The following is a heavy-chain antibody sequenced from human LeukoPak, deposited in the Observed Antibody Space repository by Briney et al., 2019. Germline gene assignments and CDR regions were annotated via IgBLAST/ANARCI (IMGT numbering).Heavy chain of an antibody. CDR1: GGSFTSGDYY. CDR2: IYYTGST. J-gene: IGHJ5*01. V-gene: IGHV4-31*03. D-gene: IGHD4-17*01. CDR3: ARDKVTVTGNWFDS. Sequence: SQTLSLTCTVSGGSFTSGDYYWSWIRQPPGKGLEWMGYIYYTGSTHYNPSLKSRISMSVDTSKRQFSLNLMSVTGADTAIYYCARDKVTVTGNWFDSWGQGTLVAVSS.